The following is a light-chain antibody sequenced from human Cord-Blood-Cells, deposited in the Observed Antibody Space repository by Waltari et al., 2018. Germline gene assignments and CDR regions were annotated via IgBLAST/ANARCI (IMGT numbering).Light chain of an antibody. CDR2: DVS. Sequence: QAALTQPRSVSGSPGQSVTISCTGTSSDVGGYNYFSWYQQHPGKALKLMIYDVSKRPSGVPDRFSGSKSGNTASLTISGLQAEDEADYYCCSYAGSYTYVFGTGTKVTVL. V-gene: IGLV2-11*01. J-gene: IGLJ1*01. CDR1: SSDVGGYNY. CDR3: CSYAGSYTYV.